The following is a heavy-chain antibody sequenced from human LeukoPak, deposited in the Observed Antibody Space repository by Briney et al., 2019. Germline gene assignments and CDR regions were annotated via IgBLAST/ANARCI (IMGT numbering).Heavy chain of an antibody. V-gene: IGHV4-34*01. CDR3: ARGRDSSGYYEYYFDY. CDR1: GGSFSGYY. J-gene: IGHJ4*02. CDR2: INHSGST. Sequence: PSETLSLTCAVYGGSFSGYYWSWIRQPPGKGLEWIGEINHSGSTNYNPSLKSRVTISVDTSKNQFSLKLSSVTAADTAVYCCARGRDSSGYYEYYFDYWGQGTLVTVSS. D-gene: IGHD3-22*01.